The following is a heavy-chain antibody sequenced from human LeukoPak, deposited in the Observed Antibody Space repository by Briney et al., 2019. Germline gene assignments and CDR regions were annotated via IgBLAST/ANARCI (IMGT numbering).Heavy chain of an antibody. V-gene: IGHV4-34*01. CDR3: ARRGIAARKAYNWFDP. CDR1: GGSFSGYY. CDR2: INHSGST. J-gene: IGHJ5*02. D-gene: IGHD6-6*01. Sequence: SETLSLTCAVYGGSFSGYYWSWIRQPPGKGLEWIGEINHSGSTNYNPSLKSRVTISVDTSKSQFSLKLSSVTAADTAVYYCARRGIAARKAYNWFDPWGQGTLVTVSS.